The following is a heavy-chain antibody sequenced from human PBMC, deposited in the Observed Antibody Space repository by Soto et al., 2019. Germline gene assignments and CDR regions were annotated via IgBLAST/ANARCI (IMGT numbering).Heavy chain of an antibody. Sequence: PSETLSLTCTVSVGSISSYYWSWIRQPAGKGLEWIGRIYTSGSTNYNPSLKSRVTMSVDTSKNQFSLKLSSVTAADTAVYYCARDREGTAAIFHGMDVWGQGTTVTVSS. V-gene: IGHV4-4*07. CDR2: IYTSGST. J-gene: IGHJ6*02. D-gene: IGHD2-2*01. CDR3: ARDREGTAAIFHGMDV. CDR1: VGSISSYY.